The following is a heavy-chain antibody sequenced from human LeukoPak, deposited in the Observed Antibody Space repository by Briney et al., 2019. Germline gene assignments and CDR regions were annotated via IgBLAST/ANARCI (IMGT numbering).Heavy chain of an antibody. D-gene: IGHD5-18*01. CDR2: IKQDGSEK. J-gene: IGHJ4*02. CDR3: ARGTGYSYGYSPYYFDY. Sequence: GGSLRLSCAASGFTFSSYWMSWVRQAPGKGLEWVANIKQDGSEKYYVDSVKGRFTISRDNAKNSLYLQMNSLRAEDTAVYYCARGTGYSYGYSPYYFDYWGQGTLVTVSS. CDR1: GFTFSSYW. V-gene: IGHV3-7*04.